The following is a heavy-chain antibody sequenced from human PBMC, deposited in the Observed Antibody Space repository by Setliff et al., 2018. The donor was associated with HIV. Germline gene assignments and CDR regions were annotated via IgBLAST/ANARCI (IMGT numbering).Heavy chain of an antibody. D-gene: IGHD1-26*01. V-gene: IGHV3-48*04. CDR1: SGSITSYS. CDR2: ISSSSDSPT. J-gene: IGHJ3*02. CDR3: VGSPAEAASAAWDEAFDI. Sequence: PSETLSLTCTVSSGSITSYSWNWIRQAPGKGLEWLSYISSSSDSPTKYADSVQGRFTISRDNAKNSLYLQMNSLRVEDTAVYYCVGSPAEAASAAWDEAFDIWGQGTLVTVSS.